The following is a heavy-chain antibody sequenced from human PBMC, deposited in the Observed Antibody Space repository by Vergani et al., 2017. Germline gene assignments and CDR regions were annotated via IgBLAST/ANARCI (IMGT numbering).Heavy chain of an antibody. CDR3: ARTGSGYNYGYTFDY. CDR2: IRSDESRR. D-gene: IGHD5-18*01. CDR1: GFTLSDYW. Sequence: VRLVESGGGLVQPGGSLRLSCATSGFTLSDYWIDWVRQAPGKGLEWVASIRSDESRRYYGDSMEGPFTISRDNAKNTLYLQMNSLRAEDTALYYCARTGSGYNYGYTFDYWGQGTLVTVSS. J-gene: IGHJ4*02. V-gene: IGHV3-33*08.